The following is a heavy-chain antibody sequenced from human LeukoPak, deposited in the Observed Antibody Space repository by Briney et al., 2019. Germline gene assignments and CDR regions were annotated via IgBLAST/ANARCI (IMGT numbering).Heavy chain of an antibody. CDR1: GGSISSSNW. V-gene: IGHV4-4*02. J-gene: IGHJ4*02. D-gene: IGHD6-13*01. CDR2: IYHSGST. CDR3: ARATHSSSWANFDY. Sequence: SSETLSLTCAVSGGSISSSNWWSWVRQPTGKGLEWIGEIYHSGSTNYNPSLKSRVTISVDKSKNQFSLKLSSVTAADTAVYYCARATHSSSWANFDYWGQGTLVTVSS.